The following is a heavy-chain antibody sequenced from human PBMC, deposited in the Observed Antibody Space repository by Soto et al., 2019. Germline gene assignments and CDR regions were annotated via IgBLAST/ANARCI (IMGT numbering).Heavy chain of an antibody. V-gene: IGHV3-49*04. D-gene: IGHD3-16*01. CDR2: IRSKAYGGTT. CDR1: GFTFGDYA. CDR3: TILGGPVDY. J-gene: IGHJ4*02. Sequence: GGSLRLSCTASGFTFGDYAMSWVRQAPGAGLEWVGFIRSKAYGGTTEYAASVKGRFTISRDDSKSIAYLQMNSLKTEDTAVYYCTILGGPVDYWRQGTLVTVSS.